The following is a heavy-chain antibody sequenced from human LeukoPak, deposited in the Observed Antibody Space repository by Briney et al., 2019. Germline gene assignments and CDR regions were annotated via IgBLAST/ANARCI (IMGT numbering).Heavy chain of an antibody. Sequence: SETLSLTCAVYGGSLSDYYWRWVGQRPGGGLEGIGESSHSGRTNYNPSLKRRVTISVDTSKNQFSLRLDSVTAADTAVYYCARESRTGHSYDKQFDFCGQGTLVTVSA. D-gene: IGHD3-16*01. CDR1: GGSLSDYY. J-gene: IGHJ4*02. CDR2: SSHSGRT. CDR3: ARESRTGHSYDKQFDF. V-gene: IGHV4-34*01.